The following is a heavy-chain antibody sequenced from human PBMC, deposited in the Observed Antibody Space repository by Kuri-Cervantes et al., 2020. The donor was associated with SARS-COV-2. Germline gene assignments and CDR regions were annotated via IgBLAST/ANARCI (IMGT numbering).Heavy chain of an antibody. J-gene: IGHJ4*02. V-gene: IGHV3-21*01. Sequence: GGSLRLSCAASGFTVSSNYMNWVRQAPGKGLEWVSSISSSSSYIYYADSVKGRFTISRDNAKNTLYLQMNSLRDEDTAVYYCAREGYYDSSGYFDYWGQGTLVTVSS. CDR3: AREGYYDSSGYFDY. D-gene: IGHD3-22*01. CDR1: GFTVSSNY. CDR2: ISSSSSYI.